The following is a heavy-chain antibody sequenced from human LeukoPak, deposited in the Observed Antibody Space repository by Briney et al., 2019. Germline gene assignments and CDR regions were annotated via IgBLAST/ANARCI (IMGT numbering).Heavy chain of an antibody. V-gene: IGHV3-7*01. Sequence: PGGPLRLSCAASGFTFSSYWMNWVRQAPGKGLEWVANIKQDGSEKYYVDSVKGRFTISRDNAKNSLYLQMNSLRAEDTAVYYCARSVDTAVVIIDYWGQGTLVTVSS. CDR3: ARSVDTAVVIIDY. CDR2: IKQDGSEK. D-gene: IGHD5-18*01. CDR1: GFTFSSYW. J-gene: IGHJ4*02.